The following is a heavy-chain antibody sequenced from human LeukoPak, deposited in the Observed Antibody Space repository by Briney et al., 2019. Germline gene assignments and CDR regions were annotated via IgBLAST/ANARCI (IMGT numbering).Heavy chain of an antibody. D-gene: IGHD3-9*01. V-gene: IGHV4-59*01. CDR1: GGSISSYY. CDR2: IYYSGST. J-gene: IGHJ3*02. Sequence: SETLSLTCTVSGGSISSYYWSWIRQPPGEGLEWIGYIYYSGSTNYNPSLKSRVTISVDTSKNQFSLKLSSVTAADTAVYYYARDQSTYYDILTGYYNTAFDIWGQGTMVTVSS. CDR3: ARDQSTYYDILTGYYNTAFDI.